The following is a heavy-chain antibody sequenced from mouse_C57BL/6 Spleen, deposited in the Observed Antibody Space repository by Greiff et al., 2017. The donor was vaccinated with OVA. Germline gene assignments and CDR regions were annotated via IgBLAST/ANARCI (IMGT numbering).Heavy chain of an antibody. CDR2: ISGGGGNT. CDR1: GFTFSSYT. V-gene: IGHV5-9*01. CDR3: AIYYGSSYAMDY. Sequence: EVQVVESGGGLVKPGGSLKLSCAASGFTFSSYTMSWVRQTPEKRLEWVATISGGGGNTYYPDSVKGRFTISRDNAKNTLYLQMSSLRSEDTALYYCAIYYGSSYAMDYWGQGTSVTVSS. J-gene: IGHJ4*01. D-gene: IGHD1-1*01.